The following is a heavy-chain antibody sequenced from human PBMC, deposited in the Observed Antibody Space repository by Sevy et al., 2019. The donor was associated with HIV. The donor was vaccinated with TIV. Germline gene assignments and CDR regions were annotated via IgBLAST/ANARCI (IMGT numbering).Heavy chain of an antibody. V-gene: IGHV3-30-3*01. Sequence: GGSLRLSCAASGFTFSSYAMHWVRQAPGKGLEWVAVISYDGSNKYYADSVKGRFTISRDNSTNTLYLQMNSLRAEDTAVYYCARDRAKWELPNDAFDIWGQRTMVTVSS. J-gene: IGHJ3*02. CDR2: ISYDGSNK. CDR1: GFTFSSYA. CDR3: ARDRAKWELPNDAFDI. D-gene: IGHD1-26*01.